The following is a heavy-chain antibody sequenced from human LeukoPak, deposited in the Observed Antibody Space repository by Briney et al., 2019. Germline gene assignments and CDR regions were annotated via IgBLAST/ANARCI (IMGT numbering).Heavy chain of an antibody. Sequence: PGGSLRLSCAASGFTFSSYGMHWVRQAPGKGLEWVAFIRYDGSNKYYADSVKGRFTISRDNSKNTLYLQMNSLRAEDTAVYYCAKEGSYCSSTNCYANYWGQGTLVTVSS. CDR2: IRYDGSNK. V-gene: IGHV3-30*02. CDR1: GFTFSSYG. D-gene: IGHD2-2*01. J-gene: IGHJ4*02. CDR3: AKEGSYCSSTNCYANY.